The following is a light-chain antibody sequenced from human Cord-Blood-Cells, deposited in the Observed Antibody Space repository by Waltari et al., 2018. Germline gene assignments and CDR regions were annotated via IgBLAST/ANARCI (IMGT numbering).Light chain of an antibody. J-gene: IGKJ4*01. CDR1: QSISGW. V-gene: IGKV1-5*01. CDR3: QQYNSYL. CDR2: DAS. Sequence: DIQMTQSPSTLSASVGDRVTITCRASQSISGWLAWYQQKPGKAPKLLIYDASSLESGVPSRFSGSGSGTEFTLTISSLQPDDFATYYCQQYNSYLFGGGTKVEIK.